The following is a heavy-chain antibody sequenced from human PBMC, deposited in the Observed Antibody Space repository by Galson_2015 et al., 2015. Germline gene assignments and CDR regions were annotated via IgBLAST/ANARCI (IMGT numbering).Heavy chain of an antibody. D-gene: IGHD3-3*01. CDR2: ISSTTTYI. CDR3: ARQILDYDFWSGYYPTNFDY. Sequence: SLRLSCAASEFTFSSYYMSWVRQAPGKGLEWVSSISSTTTYIYYADSVEGRFTISRDNAKNSLYLQMNSLGAEDTAGNYCARQILDYDFWSGYYPTNFDYWGQGTLVTVSS. V-gene: IGHV3-21*01. CDR1: EFTFSSYY. J-gene: IGHJ4*02.